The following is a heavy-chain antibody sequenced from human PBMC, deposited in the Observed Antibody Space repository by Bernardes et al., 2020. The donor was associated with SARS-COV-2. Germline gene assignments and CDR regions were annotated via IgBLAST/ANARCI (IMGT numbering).Heavy chain of an antibody. V-gene: IGHV3-23*01. Sequence: GVSLRLSCTASGFTFSIYAMSWVRQAPGKGLEWVSSISCLVCSTFYSDSVRGRFTISRDNSKNTLYMQMNSLRAEDTAVYYCAKVIAAAGKGGVCDYYYGMDVWGQGTTVTVSS. CDR2: ISCLVCST. D-gene: IGHD6-13*01. J-gene: IGHJ6*02. CDR3: AKVIAAAGKGGVCDYYYGMDV. CDR1: GFTFSIYA.